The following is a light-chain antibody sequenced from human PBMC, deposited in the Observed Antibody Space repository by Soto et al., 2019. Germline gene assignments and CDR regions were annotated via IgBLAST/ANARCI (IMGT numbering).Light chain of an antibody. Sequence: DIQMTQSPSTLSASVGDRVTITCRASQNIYNWLAWYQQKPGKAPKLLIYDASRLESGVPSRFSGSGSGTAFTLTISSLQPDDFATYFCQKYDHYFGGGPKVEIK. CDR2: DAS. J-gene: IGKJ4*01. V-gene: IGKV1-5*01. CDR1: QNIYNW. CDR3: QKYDHY.